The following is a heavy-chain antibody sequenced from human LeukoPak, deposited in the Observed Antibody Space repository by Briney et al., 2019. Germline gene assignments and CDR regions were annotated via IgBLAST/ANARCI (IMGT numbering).Heavy chain of an antibody. CDR1: GLSVSSNF. J-gene: IGHJ4*02. CDR2: IYGGGST. CDR3: ASWPVGWYGEDS. V-gene: IGHV3-53*01. D-gene: IGHD6-19*01. Sequence: GGSLRLSCAATGLSVSSNFMSWVRQAPGKGLEWVSVIYGGGSTYYADSVKGRFTISRDTPKNTLYLQMNSLRIEDTAVYYCASWPVGWYGEDSWGQGTLVTVSS.